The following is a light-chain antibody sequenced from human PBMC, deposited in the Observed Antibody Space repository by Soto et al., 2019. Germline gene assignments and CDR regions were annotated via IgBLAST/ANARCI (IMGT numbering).Light chain of an antibody. V-gene: IGKV3-20*01. CDR3: QQYGSSPTWT. CDR1: QSVSNG. CDR2: DAS. J-gene: IGKJ1*01. Sequence: EIVLTQSPDTLSVSPGARAALSCLASQSVSNGLAWYQMKPGQAPRLLIFDASNRATGIPVRFSGSGSGTDFTLTISRLEPEDFAVYYCQQYGSSPTWTFGQGTKVDI.